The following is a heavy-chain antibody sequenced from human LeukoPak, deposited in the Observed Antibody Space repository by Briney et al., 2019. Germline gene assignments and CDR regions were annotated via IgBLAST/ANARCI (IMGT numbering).Heavy chain of an antibody. D-gene: IGHD2-15*01. V-gene: IGHV3-23*01. CDR3: AKAAGYCSGGNCFDY. J-gene: IGHJ4*02. CDR2: MSVSGGST. Sequence: GGSLRLSCAASGFTFSSYDMSWVRQARGKGLEWVSAMSVSGGSTYYAYSVKGRFTISTDNSKNTLYLQMNSLRAEDTAVYYCAKAAGYCSGGNCFDYWGQGSLVTVSS. CDR1: GFTFSSYD.